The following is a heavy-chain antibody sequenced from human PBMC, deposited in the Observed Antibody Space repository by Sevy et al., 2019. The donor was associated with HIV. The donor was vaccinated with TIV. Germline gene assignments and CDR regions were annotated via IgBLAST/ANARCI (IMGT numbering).Heavy chain of an antibody. CDR3: AREGCTQPHDY. CDR1: GFTFAKYS. Sequence: GGYLRLSCAASGFTFAKYSMSWVRQAPGKGLEWVSTFSFGCGRINYADSVKGRFTISRDDSKSTLFLQMNSLRAEDTATYFCAREGCTQPHDYWGQGTLVTVSS. V-gene: IGHV3-23*01. CDR2: FSFGCGRI. D-gene: IGHD2-8*01. J-gene: IGHJ4*02.